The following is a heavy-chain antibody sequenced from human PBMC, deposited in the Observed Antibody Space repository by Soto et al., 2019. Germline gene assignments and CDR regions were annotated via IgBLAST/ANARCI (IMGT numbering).Heavy chain of an antibody. CDR3: ARDSHLVVVGATTFDY. V-gene: IGHV1-8*01. CDR2: MNPNSGNT. CDR1: GYTFPSYD. Sequence: QVQLVQSGAEVKKPGASVKVSCKASGYTFPSYDINWVRQATGQGLEWMGWMNPNSGNTGYAQKFQGRVTMTRNTSISTAYMELSSLRSEDTAVYYCARDSHLVVVGATTFDYWGQGPLVTVSS. D-gene: IGHD2-15*01. J-gene: IGHJ4*02.